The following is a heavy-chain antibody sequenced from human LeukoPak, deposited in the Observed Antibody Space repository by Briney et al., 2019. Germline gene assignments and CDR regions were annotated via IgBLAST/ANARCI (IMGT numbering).Heavy chain of an antibody. J-gene: IGHJ4*02. CDR3: AREDSSGLFDY. CDR1: GGTFSSYA. CDR2: IIPILGIA. D-gene: IGHD3-22*01. Sequence: ASVKVSCKASGGTFSSYAISWVRQAPGQGLEWMGRIIPILGIANYAQKFQGRVTITADKSTSTAYMELSSLRSEDTAVYYCAREDSSGLFDYWGQGTLVTVS. V-gene: IGHV1-69*04.